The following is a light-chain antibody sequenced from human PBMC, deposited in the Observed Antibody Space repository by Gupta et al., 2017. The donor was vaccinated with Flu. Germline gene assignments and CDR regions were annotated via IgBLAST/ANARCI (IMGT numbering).Light chain of an antibody. CDR3: LQDDNLPPT. CDR2: AAS. Sequence: DIEMTQSPSSLSASVGDRVTITCQASQDISKYLNWYQQKPGKAPNLLIYAASNLETGVPSRFSGGGSGTNFTFTINTLQPEDTAPYYCLQDDNLPPTFGHGTRVEI. V-gene: IGKV1-33*01. J-gene: IGKJ1*01. CDR1: QDISKY.